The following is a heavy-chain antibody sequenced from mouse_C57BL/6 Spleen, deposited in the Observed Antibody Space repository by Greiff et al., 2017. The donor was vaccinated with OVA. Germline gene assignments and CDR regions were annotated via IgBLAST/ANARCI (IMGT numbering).Heavy chain of an antibody. CDR2: IWSDGST. CDR1: GFSLTSYG. V-gene: IGHV2-6-1*01. J-gene: IGHJ4*01. CDR3: ARHSHHYGTAMDY. D-gene: IGHD1-1*01. Sequence: VMLVESGPGLVAPSQSLSITCTVSGFSLTSYGVHWVRQPPGKGLEWLVVIWSDGSTTYNSALKSRLSVSKDNSKSQVFLKMNSLQTDDTAMYYCARHSHHYGTAMDYWGQGTSVTVSS.